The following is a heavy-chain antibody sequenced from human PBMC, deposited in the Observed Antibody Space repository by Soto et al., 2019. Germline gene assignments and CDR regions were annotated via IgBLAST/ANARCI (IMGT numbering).Heavy chain of an antibody. Sequence: LSLTCAVYGGSFSGYYWSWIRQPPGKGLEWIGEINHSGSTNYNPSLKSRVTISVDTSKNQFSLKLSSVTAADTAVYYCARGRRLGLRLGELSLPYFDYWGQGTLVTVSS. CDR3: ARGRRLGLRLGELSLPYFDY. CDR2: INHSGST. D-gene: IGHD3-16*02. J-gene: IGHJ4*02. V-gene: IGHV4-34*01. CDR1: GGSFSGYY.